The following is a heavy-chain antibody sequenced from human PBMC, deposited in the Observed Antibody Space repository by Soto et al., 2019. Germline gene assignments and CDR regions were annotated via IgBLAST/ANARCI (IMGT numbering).Heavy chain of an antibody. Sequence: GGSLRLSCAASGFTFSSYGMHWVRQAPGKGLEWVAVISYDGSNKYYADSVKGRFTISSDNSKNTLYLQMNSLRAEDTAVYYCAKCQRVAAGRDYGGQGTLVTVSS. CDR1: GFTFSSYG. CDR3: AKCQRVAAGRDY. J-gene: IGHJ4*02. CDR2: ISYDGSNK. V-gene: IGHV3-30*18. D-gene: IGHD2-15*01.